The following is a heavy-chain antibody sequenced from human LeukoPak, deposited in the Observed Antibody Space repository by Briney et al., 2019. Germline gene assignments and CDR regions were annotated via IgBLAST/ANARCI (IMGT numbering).Heavy chain of an antibody. V-gene: IGHV3-48*04. CDR3: ARALRDGYNYYYYYYMDV. J-gene: IGHJ6*03. D-gene: IGHD5-24*01. Sequence: PGGSLRLSCAASGFTFSSYGMNWVRQAPGEGLEWVSYISSSGSTIYYADSVKGRFTISRDNAKNSLYLQMNSLRAEDTAVYYCARALRDGYNYYYYYYMDVWGKGTTVTVSS. CDR2: ISSSGSTI. CDR1: GFTFSSYG.